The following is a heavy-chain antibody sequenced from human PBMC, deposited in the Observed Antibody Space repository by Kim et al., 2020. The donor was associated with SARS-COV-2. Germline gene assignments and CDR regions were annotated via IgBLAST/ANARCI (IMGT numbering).Heavy chain of an antibody. J-gene: IGHJ3*02. CDR3: ARDSKRYYYDSSPSLTTFDI. D-gene: IGHD3-22*01. Sequence: ASVKVSCKASGYTFTSYAMNWVRQAPGQGLEWMGWINTNTGNPTYAQGFTGRFVFSLDTSVSTAYLQISSLKAEDTAVYYCARDSKRYYYDSSPSLTTFDIWGQGTMVTVSS. CDR1: GYTFTSYA. CDR2: INTNTGNP. V-gene: IGHV7-4-1*02.